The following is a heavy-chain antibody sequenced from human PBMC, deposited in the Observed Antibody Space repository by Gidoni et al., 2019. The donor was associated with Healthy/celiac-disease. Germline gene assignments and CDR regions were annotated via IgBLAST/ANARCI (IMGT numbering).Heavy chain of an antibody. CDR1: GFPFRDYY. J-gene: IGHJ6*02. CDR3: ARGAVVATYYYYGMDV. D-gene: IGHD2-15*01. V-gene: IGHV3-11*01. CDR2: ISSSGSTI. Sequence: QVQLVESGGGLVKSVGSLRLSWAASGFPFRDYYISWIRQAPGKGLEWVSYISSSGSTIYYADTVKGRFTISRDNAKNSLYLQMNSLRAEDTAVYYCARGAVVATYYYYGMDVWGQGTTVTVSS.